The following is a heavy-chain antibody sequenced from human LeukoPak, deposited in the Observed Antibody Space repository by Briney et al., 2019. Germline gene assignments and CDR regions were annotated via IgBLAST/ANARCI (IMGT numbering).Heavy chain of an antibody. CDR2: ISGSGGST. V-gene: IGHV3-23*01. CDR3: AKLDRSGYSIFDY. D-gene: IGHD3-22*01. Sequence: TGGSLRLSCAASGFTFSSYAMSWVRQAPGKGLEWVSAISGSGGSTYYADSVKGRFTISRDNSKNTLYLQMNSLRAEDTAVYYCAKLDRSGYSIFDYWGQGTLVTVSS. J-gene: IGHJ4*02. CDR1: GFTFSSYA.